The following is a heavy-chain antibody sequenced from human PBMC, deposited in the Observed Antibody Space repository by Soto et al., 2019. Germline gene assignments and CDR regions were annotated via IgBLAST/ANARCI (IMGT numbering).Heavy chain of an antibody. CDR2: ISYDGSYK. D-gene: IGHD3-3*02. V-gene: IGHV3-30*18. Sequence: QVQLVESGGGVVQPGRSLRLSCTVSGFTFSNYGMHWVRQAPGKGLEWVAAISYDGSYKSYADSVKGRFTISRDNSKNTLYLQMNSLRAEDTAVYYCAKGKRRVASPQFFDYWGQGTLVTVSS. CDR3: AKGKRRVASPQFFDY. CDR1: GFTFSNYG. J-gene: IGHJ4*02.